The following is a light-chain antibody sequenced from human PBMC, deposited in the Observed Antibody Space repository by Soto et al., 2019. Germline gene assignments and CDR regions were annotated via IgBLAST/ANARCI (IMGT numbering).Light chain of an antibody. V-gene: IGLV2-14*01. CDR3: SSYTSSTFYV. CDR2: EVS. J-gene: IGLJ1*01. Sequence: QSVLTQHASVSGSPGQSITISCTGTSSDVGGYNYVSWYQQHPGKAPKLMIYEVSNRPSGVSNRFSGSKSGNTASLTISGPQAEDEADYYCSSYTSSTFYVFGTGTKVTVL. CDR1: SSDVGGYNY.